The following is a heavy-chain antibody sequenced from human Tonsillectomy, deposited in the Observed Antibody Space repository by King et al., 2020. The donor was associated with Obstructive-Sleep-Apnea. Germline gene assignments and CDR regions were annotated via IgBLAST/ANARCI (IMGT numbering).Heavy chain of an antibody. D-gene: IGHD2-2*01. CDR2: ISTYNGNT. J-gene: IGHJ5*02. CDR1: GYTFISYG. Sequence: QLVQSGAEVKKPGASVKVSCKAFGYTFISYGISWVRQAPGQGLEWMGWISTYNGNTNYAQKLQGRVTMTTDTSTDTAYMELRSLRSDDTAVYYCARERGGGYCSSTSCPAWFDPWGQGTLVTVSS. CDR3: ARERGGGYCSSTSCPAWFDP. V-gene: IGHV1-18*01.